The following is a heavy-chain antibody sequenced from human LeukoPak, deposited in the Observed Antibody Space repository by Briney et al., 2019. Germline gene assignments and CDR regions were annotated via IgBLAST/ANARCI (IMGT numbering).Heavy chain of an antibody. CDR3: AVGATHYYMDV. CDR2: IYYSGST. J-gene: IGHJ6*03. CDR1: GGSIRGYY. D-gene: IGHD3-16*01. V-gene: IGHV4-59*08. Sequence: SETLSLTCTVSGGSIRGYYWSWVRQPPGKGLEWIAYIYYSGSTNYNPSLKSRVTISLDTSKNQFSLELSSVTAADTAVYYCAVGATHYYMDVWGKGTTVTVSS.